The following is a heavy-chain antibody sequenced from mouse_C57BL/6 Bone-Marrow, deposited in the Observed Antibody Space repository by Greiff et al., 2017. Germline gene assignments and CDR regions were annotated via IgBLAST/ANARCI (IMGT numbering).Heavy chain of an antibody. CDR3: ARGDGYPLAMDY. CDR1: GFTFSSYA. D-gene: IGHD2-3*01. Sequence: SGGGLVKPGGSLKLSCAASGFTFSSYAMSWVRQTPEKRLEWVATISDGGSYTYYPDNVKGRFTISRDNAKNNLYLQMSHLKSEDTAMYYCARGDGYPLAMDYWGQGTSVTVSS. J-gene: IGHJ4*01. CDR2: ISDGGSYT. V-gene: IGHV5-4*01.